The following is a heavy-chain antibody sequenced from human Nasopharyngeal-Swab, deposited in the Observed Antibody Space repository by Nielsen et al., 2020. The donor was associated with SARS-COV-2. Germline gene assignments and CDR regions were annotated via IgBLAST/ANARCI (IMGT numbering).Heavy chain of an antibody. V-gene: IGHV4-34*01. CDR1: GGSFSGYS. J-gene: IGHJ2*01. Sequence: SETLSLTCAVYGGSFSGYSWSWIRQPPAKGLEWIGEINHSGRTNYNPSLKSRVTISVDTSKNQFSLKLSSVTAADTAVYYCARGGGIAARRAVYYFDLWGRGTLVTVSP. D-gene: IGHD6-6*01. CDR3: ARGGGIAARRAVYYFDL. CDR2: INHSGRT.